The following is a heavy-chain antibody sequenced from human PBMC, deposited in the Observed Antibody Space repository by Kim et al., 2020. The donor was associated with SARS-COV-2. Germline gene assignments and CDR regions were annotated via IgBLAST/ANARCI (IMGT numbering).Heavy chain of an antibody. CDR2: ISSSSSYI. CDR3: ARASGYCSSTSCYSYWFDP. J-gene: IGHJ5*02. Sequence: GGSLRLSCAASGFTFSSYSMNWVRQAPGKGLEWVSSISSSSSYIYYADSVKGRFTISRDNAKNSLYLQMNSLRAEDTAVYYCARASGYCSSTSCYSYWFDPWGQGTLVTVSS. D-gene: IGHD2-2*01. V-gene: IGHV3-21*01. CDR1: GFTFSSYS.